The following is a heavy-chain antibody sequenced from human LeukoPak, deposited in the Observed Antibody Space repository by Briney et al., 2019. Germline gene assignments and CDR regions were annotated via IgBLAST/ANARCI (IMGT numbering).Heavy chain of an antibody. Sequence: GGSVRVSCAASGFTFRSYIMNCVRQAPGKGLEGVSSISSSSSYIYYAGSVKGRFTISRDNAKNSLYLQMISLRAEDTAVYYCARGAGSSWYLGYYFDYWGQGTLVTVSS. J-gene: IGHJ4*02. V-gene: IGHV3-21*01. CDR2: ISSSSSYI. CDR1: GFTFRSYI. CDR3: ARGAGSSWYLGYYFDY. D-gene: IGHD6-13*01.